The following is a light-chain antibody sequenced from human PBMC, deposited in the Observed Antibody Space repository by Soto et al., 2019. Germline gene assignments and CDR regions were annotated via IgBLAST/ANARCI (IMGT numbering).Light chain of an antibody. CDR2: EGS. CDR1: SSDVGSYNL. CDR3: CSYAGSSTFHVV. J-gene: IGLJ2*01. Sequence: QSALTQPASVSGSPGQSITISCTGTSSDVGSYNLVSWYQQHPGKAPKLMIYEGSKRPSGVSNRFSGSNSGITASLTISGLQAEDEADYYCCSYAGSSTFHVVFGGGTKLTVL. V-gene: IGLV2-23*03.